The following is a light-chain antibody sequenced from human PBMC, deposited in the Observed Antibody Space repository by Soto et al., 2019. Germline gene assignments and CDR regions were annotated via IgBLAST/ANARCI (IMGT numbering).Light chain of an antibody. CDR3: SLYASTNTFM. J-gene: IGLJ3*02. Sequence: QSALTQPASVSGSPGQSITISCTGTSSDIGRYNLVSWYQQHPGKPPKLMIYEATKRPSGVSNRFSGSKSGNTASLTISGLQAADEADYYCSLYASTNTFMFGGGTKVTVL. V-gene: IGLV2-23*02. CDR1: SSDIGRYNL. CDR2: EAT.